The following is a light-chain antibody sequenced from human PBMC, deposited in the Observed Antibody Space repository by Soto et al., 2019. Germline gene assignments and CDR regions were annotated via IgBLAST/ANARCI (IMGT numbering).Light chain of an antibody. Sequence: QSALTQPASVSGSPGQSITISCTGTRSDVGGNNYVSWYQQHPGKAPKVIIFEVRNRPSGVSDRFSGSKSGNTASLTISGLQAEDEADYYCCSYAGSYTYVFGTGTQLTVL. CDR3: CSYAGSYTYV. J-gene: IGLJ1*01. CDR2: EVR. CDR1: RSDVGGNNY. V-gene: IGLV2-14*01.